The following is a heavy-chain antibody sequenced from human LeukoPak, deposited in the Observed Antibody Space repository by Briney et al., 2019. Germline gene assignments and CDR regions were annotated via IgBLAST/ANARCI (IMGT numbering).Heavy chain of an antibody. CDR1: RYTFTSYD. CDR3: ARDQPYDSNGYYFGYYYYYGMDV. J-gene: IGHJ6*02. Sequence: ASVKVSCKASRYTFTSYDINWVRQATGQGLEWMGWMNPNSGNTGYAQKFQGRVTMTRNTSISTAYMELSSLRSEDTAVYYCARDQPYDSNGYYFGYYYYYGMDVWGQGTTVTVSS. V-gene: IGHV1-8*01. CDR2: MNPNSGNT. D-gene: IGHD3-22*01.